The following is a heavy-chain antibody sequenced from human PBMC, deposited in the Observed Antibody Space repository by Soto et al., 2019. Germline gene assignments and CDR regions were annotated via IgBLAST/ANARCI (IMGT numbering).Heavy chain of an antibody. J-gene: IGHJ4*02. CDR3: ARGLSFDY. CDR1: GYSISSGYY. CDR2: IYHSGST. Sequence: PSETLSLTCAVSGYSISSGYYWGWIRQPPGKGLEWIGSIYHSGSTYYNPSLKSRVTISVDTSKNQFSLKLSSVTAADTAVYYCARGLSFDYWGQGXLVTVYS. V-gene: IGHV4-38-2*01.